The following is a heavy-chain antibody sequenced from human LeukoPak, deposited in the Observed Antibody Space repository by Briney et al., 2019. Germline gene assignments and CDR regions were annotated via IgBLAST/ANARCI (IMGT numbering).Heavy chain of an antibody. D-gene: IGHD3-22*01. CDR1: GYTFTDNY. V-gene: IGHV1-2*02. CDR2: INPNSGGT. J-gene: IGHJ6*02. CDR3: AYDSSGYYFYYYGMDV. Sequence: ASVKVSCKASGYTFTDNYIQWVRQAPGQGLEWMGWINPNSGGTNSAQKFQGRVTMTRDTSTSTVYMELSSLRSEDTAVYYCAYDSSGYYFYYYGMDVWGQGTTVTVSS.